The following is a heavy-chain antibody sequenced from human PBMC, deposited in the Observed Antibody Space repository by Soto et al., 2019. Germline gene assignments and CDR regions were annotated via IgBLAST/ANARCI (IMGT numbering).Heavy chain of an antibody. CDR1: VFSLSSFAVG. J-gene: IGHJ4*02. CDR2: IYWNDDN. Sequence: QITWKESGHPLLKPTQHLTLTCTFSVFSLSSFAVGVNWIRQPQGKAPYWLALIYWNDDNHYSPSLRHRLTGTKQTSKNQVVLTMANAAAVDTATYDCAHGSGWLSDYWGQGTLVTVSS. CDR3: AHGSGWLSDY. V-gene: IGHV2-5*01. D-gene: IGHD3-3*01.